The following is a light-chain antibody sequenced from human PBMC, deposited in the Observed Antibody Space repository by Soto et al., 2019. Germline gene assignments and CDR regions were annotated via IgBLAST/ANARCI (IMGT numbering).Light chain of an antibody. J-gene: IGKJ2*01. CDR3: QQSYSTPRT. CDR1: QYIANY. V-gene: IGKV1-39*01. CDR2: AAS. Sequence: DIQMTQSPSSLSASVGDRVTITCRASQYIANYLSWYQQKPGKAPNLLIYAASSLRSGVPSRFSGSESGTDFTLTISSLQPEDFATYYCQQSYSTPRTFGQGTKLEIK.